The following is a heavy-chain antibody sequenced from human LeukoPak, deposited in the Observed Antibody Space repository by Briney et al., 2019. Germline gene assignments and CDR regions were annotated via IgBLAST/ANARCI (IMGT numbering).Heavy chain of an antibody. D-gene: IGHD3-22*01. J-gene: IGHJ3*02. CDR3: ARGGSTYYYDSSGSNAFDI. V-gene: IGHV4-59*01. Sequence: SETLSLTCTVSGGSISSYYWSWIRQPPGKGLEWIGYIYYSGSTNYNPSLKSRVTISVDTSKNQFSLKLSSVTAADTAVYYCARGGSTYYYDSSGSNAFDIWGQGTMVTVSS. CDR2: IYYSGST. CDR1: GGSISSYY.